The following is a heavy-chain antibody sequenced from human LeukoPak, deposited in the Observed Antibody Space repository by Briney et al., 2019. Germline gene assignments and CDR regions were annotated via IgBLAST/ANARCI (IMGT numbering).Heavy chain of an antibody. CDR1: GFTFSSYE. CDR3: AKDLVAPRWGRRRGYFFRNY. D-gene: IGHD3-16*01. CDR2: ISSSGSTI. V-gene: IGHV3-48*03. Sequence: GGSLRLSCAASGFTFSSYEMNWVRQAPGKGLEWVSYISSSGSTIYYADSVKGRFTISRDNSKNTLYLQMNSLRAEDTAVYYCAKDLVAPRWGRRRGYFFRNYWGQGTLVTVSS. J-gene: IGHJ4*02.